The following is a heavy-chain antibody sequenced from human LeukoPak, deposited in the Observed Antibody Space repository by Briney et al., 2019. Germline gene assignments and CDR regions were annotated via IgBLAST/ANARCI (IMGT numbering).Heavy chain of an antibody. CDR3: ARLFHPALSGNYPFDY. V-gene: IGHV4-31*03. D-gene: IGHD1-26*01. J-gene: IGHJ4*02. CDR1: GGSISSGGYY. CDR2: IYYSGST. Sequence: SETLSLTCTVSGGSISSGGYYWSWIRQHPGKGLEWIGYIYYSGSTYYNPSLKSRVTISVDTSKNQFSLKLNSVTAADTAMYYCARLFHPALSGNYPFDYWGQGTLVTVSS.